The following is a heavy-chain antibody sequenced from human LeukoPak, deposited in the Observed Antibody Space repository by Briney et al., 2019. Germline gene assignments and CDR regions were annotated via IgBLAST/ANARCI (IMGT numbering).Heavy chain of an antibody. CDR3: ARFLMSTAPRHDY. D-gene: IGHD3-16*01. Sequence: ASVKVSCKSSGYSFSSYTLSWVRQAPGQGLEWMGWISAYNGNTNYAQRLQGRVTMTTDTSTSTAYMELRSLTSDDTAVYYCARFLMSTAPRHDYWGQGTLVTVSS. V-gene: IGHV1-18*01. CDR2: ISAYNGNT. CDR1: GYSFSSYT. J-gene: IGHJ4*02.